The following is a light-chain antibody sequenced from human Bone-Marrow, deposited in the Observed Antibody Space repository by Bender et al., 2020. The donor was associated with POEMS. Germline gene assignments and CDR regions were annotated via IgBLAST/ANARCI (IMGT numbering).Light chain of an antibody. J-gene: IGLJ1*01. V-gene: IGLV2-14*03. Sequence: ALTQPASVSGAPGQSVTISCTGTSDDIGGFDYVSWYQCQPGKAPKLIIFDVTDRPSGIPHRFSGSKSGNTASLTISGLQAEDEAEYFCSSYTSGDTLGLFGTGTQVTV. CDR2: DVT. CDR3: SSYTSGDTLGL. CDR1: SDDIGGFDY.